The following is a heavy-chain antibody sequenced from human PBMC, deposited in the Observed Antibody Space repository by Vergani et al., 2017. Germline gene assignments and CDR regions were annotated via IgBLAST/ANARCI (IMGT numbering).Heavy chain of an antibody. V-gene: IGHV4-4*07. CDR3: ARNYYYDTGGRAFDS. CDR2: IFTTGST. J-gene: IGHJ3*02. CDR1: GGSISSYY. D-gene: IGHD3-22*01. Sequence: QVQLQESGPGLVKPSETLSLTCTVSGGSISSYYWRWLRQSAGKGLEWIGRIFTTGSTNFNPSLKSRLTMLLDTSKNRFSLKLNSVTAADTAVYYCARNYYYDTGGRAFDSGGQGTMVTVSS.